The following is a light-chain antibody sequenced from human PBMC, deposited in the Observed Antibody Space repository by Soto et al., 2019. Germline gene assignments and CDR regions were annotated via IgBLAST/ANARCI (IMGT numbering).Light chain of an antibody. CDR1: SSDVGGYNY. J-gene: IGLJ3*02. Sequence: QSVLTQPPSASGSPGQSVTISCTGTSSDVGGYNYVSWYQQHPGKAPKLMIYEVSKRPSGVPDRFSGSKSGNMASLTVSGLQAEDEADYYCSSYVGSNNFEFGGGTKLTVL. CDR3: SSYVGSNNFE. V-gene: IGLV2-8*01. CDR2: EVS.